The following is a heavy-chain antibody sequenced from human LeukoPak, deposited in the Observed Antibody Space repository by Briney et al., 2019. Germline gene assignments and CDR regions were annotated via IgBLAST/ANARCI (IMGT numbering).Heavy chain of an antibody. CDR2: MSSRGT. D-gene: IGHD3-22*01. CDR3: AKGTDLHSSGYYLYFLNY. CDR1: GFTFSSYA. V-gene: IGHV3-23*01. Sequence: QTGGSLRLSCAASGFTFSSYAMSWVRQAPVKGLEWVSGMSSRGTYYADSVKGRFTTSRDTSENTLYLQMNSLRAEDTAVYYCAKGTDLHSSGYYLYFLNYWGQGTLVTVSS. J-gene: IGHJ4*02.